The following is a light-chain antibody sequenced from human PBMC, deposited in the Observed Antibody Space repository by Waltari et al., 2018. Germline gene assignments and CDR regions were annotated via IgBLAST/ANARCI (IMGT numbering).Light chain of an antibody. CDR2: SNS. J-gene: IGLJ3*02. CDR1: SSNIGSNT. Sequence: QSVLTQPPSASGTPGQRVTISCSGSSSNIGSNTVNWYQQLPGTAPKLLIYSNSRRPSGVPGRFSGSKSGTSASLAISGLQSEDEADYYCALWDDSLTGWVFGGGTKLTVL. CDR3: ALWDDSLTGWV. V-gene: IGLV1-44*01.